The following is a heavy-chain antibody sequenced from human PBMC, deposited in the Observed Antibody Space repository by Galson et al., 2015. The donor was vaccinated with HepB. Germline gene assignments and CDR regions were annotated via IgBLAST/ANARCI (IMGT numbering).Heavy chain of an antibody. V-gene: IGHV3-66*01. D-gene: IGHD6-19*01. CDR3: ASAILSLRIAVAGPVYGMDV. CDR2: IYSGGST. CDR1: GFTVSSNY. Sequence: SLRLSCAASGFTVSSNYMSWVRQAPGKGLEWVSVIYSGGSTYYADSVKGRFTIYRDKSKNTLYLQMNSLRAEDTAVYYCASAILSLRIAVAGPVYGMDVWGQGTTVTVSS. J-gene: IGHJ6*02.